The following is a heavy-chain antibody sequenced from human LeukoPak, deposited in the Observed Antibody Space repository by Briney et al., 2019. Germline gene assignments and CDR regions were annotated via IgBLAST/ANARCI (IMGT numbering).Heavy chain of an antibody. CDR2: IYSGGSS. CDR3: ARATLDN. Sequence: PGGSLRLSCAASGFTVSSDYIGWVRQAPGKGLEWVSTIYSGGSSNYADSVRARFTISRDNSKNTVYLQMNSLRVEDTAVYYCARATLDNWGQGTLVTVSS. J-gene: IGHJ4*02. CDR1: GFTVSSDY. V-gene: IGHV3-53*01.